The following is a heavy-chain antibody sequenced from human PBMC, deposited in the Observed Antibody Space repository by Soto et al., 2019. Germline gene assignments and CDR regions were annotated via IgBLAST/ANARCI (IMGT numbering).Heavy chain of an antibody. CDR2: IYYSGST. Sequence: SETLSLTCTVSGGSISSYYWSWIRRPPGKGLEWIGYIYYSGSTNYNPSLKSRVTISVDTSKNQFSLKLSSVTAADTAVYYCARHEGGTTVTLNYYYYYYMDVWGKGTTVTVSS. D-gene: IGHD4-17*01. CDR3: ARHEGGTTVTLNYYYYYYMDV. CDR1: GGSISSYY. V-gene: IGHV4-59*08. J-gene: IGHJ6*03.